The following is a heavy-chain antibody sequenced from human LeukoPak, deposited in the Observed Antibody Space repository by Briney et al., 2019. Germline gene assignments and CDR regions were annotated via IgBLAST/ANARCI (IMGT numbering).Heavy chain of an antibody. CDR3: ATHDGSSWFYFDY. J-gene: IGHJ4*02. V-gene: IGHV4-59*08. CDR1: GGSISRYH. D-gene: IGHD6-13*01. CDR2: IHHTGST. Sequence: PSETLSLTCTVSGGSISRYHWSWVRQPPGKGLEWIGYIHHTGSTKFNPSLTSRVTMSVDTSENQFSLQLSSVTAADAALYYCATHDGSSWFYFDYWSQGTLVTVSS.